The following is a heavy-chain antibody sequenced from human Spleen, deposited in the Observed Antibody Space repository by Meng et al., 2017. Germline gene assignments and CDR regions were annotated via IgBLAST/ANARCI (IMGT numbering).Heavy chain of an antibody. J-gene: IGHJ5*02. CDR3: ARDFDYRGYGDNWFDP. V-gene: IGHV4-4*07. CDR1: CGSISNYY. CDR2: IYTSGST. Sequence: QVSLQESGPGLVKPSGTLSLTCTASCGSISNYYWSWIRQPAGKGLEWIGRIYTSGSTNYNPSLKSRVTMSVDTSKNQFSLKLSSVTAADTAVYYCARDFDYRGYGDNWFDPWGQGTLVTVSS. D-gene: IGHD4-11*01.